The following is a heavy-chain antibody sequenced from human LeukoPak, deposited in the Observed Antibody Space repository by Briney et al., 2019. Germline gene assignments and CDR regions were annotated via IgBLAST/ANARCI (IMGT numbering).Heavy chain of an antibody. CDR1: GFTFNTYA. Sequence: QSGGSLRLSCAASGFTFNTYAMVWVRQAPGKGLEWVSGISGSGGSTYYADSVKGRFTISSDNSTNTLYLHMNSLRAEDTAVYYCAKDLDGYPWYSYGMDVWGQGTTVTVSS. CDR3: AKDLDGYPWYSYGMDV. V-gene: IGHV3-23*01. J-gene: IGHJ6*02. CDR2: ISGSGGST. D-gene: IGHD5-24*01.